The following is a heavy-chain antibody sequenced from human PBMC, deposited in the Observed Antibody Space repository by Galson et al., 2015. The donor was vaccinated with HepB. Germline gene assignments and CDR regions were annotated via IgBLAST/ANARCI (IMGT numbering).Heavy chain of an antibody. CDR2: ISYDGSNK. CDR3: AKDISSSSWYHYYGMDV. J-gene: IGHJ6*02. CDR1: GFTFSSYG. V-gene: IGHV3-30*18. Sequence: SLRLSCAASGFTFSSYGMHWVRQAPGKGLEWVAVISYDGSNKYYADSVKGRFTISRDNSKNTLYLQMNSLRAEDTAVYYCAKDISSSSWYHYYGMDVWGQGTTVTVSS. D-gene: IGHD6-13*01.